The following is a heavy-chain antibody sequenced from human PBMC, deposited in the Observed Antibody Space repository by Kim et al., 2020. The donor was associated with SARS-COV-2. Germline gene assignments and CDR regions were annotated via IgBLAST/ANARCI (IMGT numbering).Heavy chain of an antibody. Sequence: SVKVSCKASGGTFSSYAISWVRQAPGQGLEWMGRIIPILGIANYAQKFQGRVTITADKSTSTAYMELSSLRSEDTAVYYCARDPLGYCSSTSCYSGPAYYYMDVWGKGTTVTVSS. D-gene: IGHD2-2*02. CDR1: GGTFSSYA. J-gene: IGHJ6*03. CDR3: ARDPLGYCSSTSCYSGPAYYYMDV. V-gene: IGHV1-69*04. CDR2: IIPILGIA.